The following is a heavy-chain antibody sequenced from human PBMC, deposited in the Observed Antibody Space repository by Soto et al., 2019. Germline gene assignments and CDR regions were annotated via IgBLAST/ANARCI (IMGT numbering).Heavy chain of an antibody. CDR2: IYYSGST. CDR1: GGSISSSSYY. J-gene: IGHJ4*02. Sequence: QLQLQESGPGLVKPSETLSLTCTVSGGSISSSSYYWGWIRQPPGKGLEWIGSIYYSGSTYYNPPHKRRVPISVETSKNQFSLKLSSVTAADTAVYYCARQVGWLVLFDYWGQGTLVTVSS. D-gene: IGHD6-19*01. CDR3: ARQVGWLVLFDY. V-gene: IGHV4-39*01.